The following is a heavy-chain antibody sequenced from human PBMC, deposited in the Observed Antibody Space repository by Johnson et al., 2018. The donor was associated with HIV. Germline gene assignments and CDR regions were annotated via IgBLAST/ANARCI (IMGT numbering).Heavy chain of an antibody. J-gene: IGHJ3*02. Sequence: VQLMESGGGVVQPGRSLRLSCVASGFIFSHAWMSWVRQAPVKGLEWVGRIKRETDGGTRDYAAPVKGRFTISRDDSKNTLYLQMNSLKIDDTALYYCTTLWGSPDAFDIWGLGTMVTVSS. CDR1: GFIFSHAW. D-gene: IGHD3-16*01. CDR2: IKRETDGGTR. CDR3: TTLWGSPDAFDI. V-gene: IGHV3-15*01.